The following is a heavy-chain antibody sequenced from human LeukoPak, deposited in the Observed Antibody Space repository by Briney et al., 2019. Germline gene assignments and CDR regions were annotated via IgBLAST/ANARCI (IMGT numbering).Heavy chain of an antibody. J-gene: IGHJ5*02. CDR1: GDSIINGSYY. D-gene: IGHD3-10*01. V-gene: IGHV4-31*03. CDR2: IYYSGST. CDR3: ARDGRLWFGETNWFDP. Sequence: PSGTLSLTCTVSGDSIINGSYYWSWIRQPPGKGLEWIGCIYYSGSTYYNPSLKSRVIISLDTSKNQLSLKLSSLTAADTAFYYCARDGRLWFGETNWFDPWGQGTLVTVSS.